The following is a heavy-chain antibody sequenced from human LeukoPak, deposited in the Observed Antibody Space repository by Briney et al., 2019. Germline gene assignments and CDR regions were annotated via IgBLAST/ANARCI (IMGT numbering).Heavy chain of an antibody. J-gene: IGHJ4*02. CDR1: GFIFSNYA. D-gene: IGHD3-10*01. Sequence: GGSLRLSCVASGFIFSNYAIHWVRQAPGKGLEWVSVISYDGSNKYYADSVKGRFTISRDSSKNTLYLQMNSLRAEDTAVYYCARELLNSGGHDYWGQGTLVTVSS. V-gene: IGHV3-30-3*01. CDR3: ARELLNSGGHDY. CDR2: ISYDGSNK.